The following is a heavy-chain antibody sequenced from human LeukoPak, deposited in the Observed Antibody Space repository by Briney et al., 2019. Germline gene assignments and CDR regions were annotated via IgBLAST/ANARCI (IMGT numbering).Heavy chain of an antibody. CDR3: ARALPSPLYSGSYADAFDI. CDR1: GFTFSSYS. CDR2: ISSSSSYI. Sequence: KSRGSLRLSCAASGFTFSSYSMNWVRQAPGKGLEWVSSISSSSSYIYYADSVKGRFTISRDNAKNSLYLQMNSLRAEDTAVYYCARALPSPLYSGSYADAFDIWGQGTMATVSS. D-gene: IGHD1-26*01. V-gene: IGHV3-21*01. J-gene: IGHJ3*02.